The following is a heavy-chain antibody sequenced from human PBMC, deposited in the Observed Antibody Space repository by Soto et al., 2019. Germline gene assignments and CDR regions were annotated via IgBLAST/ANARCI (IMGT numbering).Heavy chain of an antibody. V-gene: IGHV4-30-4*01. CDR3: ARARHTDYYDSSGYTFDD. CDR2: IYYSGST. Sequence: SETLSLTCTVSGGSISSGDYYWSWIRQPPGKGLEWIGYIYYSGSTYYNPSLKSRVTISVDTSKNQFSLKLSSVTAADTAVYYCARARHTDYYDSSGYTFDDWGQGTLVNVSS. D-gene: IGHD3-22*01. CDR1: GGSISSGDYY. J-gene: IGHJ4*02.